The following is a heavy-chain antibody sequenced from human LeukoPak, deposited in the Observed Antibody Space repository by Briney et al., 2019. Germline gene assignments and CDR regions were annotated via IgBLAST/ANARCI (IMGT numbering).Heavy chain of an antibody. V-gene: IGHV3-21*01. D-gene: IGHD4-11*01. CDR1: GFTFSSYI. Sequence: PGGSLRLSCAASGFTFSSYIMNWVRQAPGKGLEWVSSISSSSSYIYYADSVKGRFTISRDNAKNSLYLQMNSLRAEDTAVYYCARDYSDYGYFDLWGRGTLVTVSS. CDR2: ISSSSSYI. CDR3: ARDYSDYGYFDL. J-gene: IGHJ2*01.